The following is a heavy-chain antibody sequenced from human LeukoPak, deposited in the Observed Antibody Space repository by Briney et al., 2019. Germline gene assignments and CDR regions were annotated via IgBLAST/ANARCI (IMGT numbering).Heavy chain of an antibody. V-gene: IGHV3-23*01. Sequence: GGSLRLSCAASGFTFSSYAMSWVRQAPGKGLEWVSAISGSGGSTYYADSVKGRFTISRDNSKNTLYLQMNSLRAEDTAVYYCARDSCSGGSCYIGIFWGQGTLVTVSS. CDR3: ARDSCSGGSCYIGIF. J-gene: IGHJ4*02. D-gene: IGHD2-15*01. CDR1: GFTFSSYA. CDR2: ISGSGGST.